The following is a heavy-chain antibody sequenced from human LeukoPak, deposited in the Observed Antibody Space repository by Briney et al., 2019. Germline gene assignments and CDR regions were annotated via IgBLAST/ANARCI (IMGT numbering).Heavy chain of an antibody. V-gene: IGHV4-4*07. CDR3: ARCSYSSGCYWYFDL. J-gene: IGHJ2*01. D-gene: IGHD6-19*01. Sequence: PSETLSLTCTVSGGSISSYYWSWIRQPAGKGLEWIGRIYTSGSTNYNPSLKNRVTISVDTSKNQFSLKLSSVTAADTAVYYCARCSYSSGCYWYFDLWGRGTLVTVSS. CDR1: GGSISSYY. CDR2: IYTSGST.